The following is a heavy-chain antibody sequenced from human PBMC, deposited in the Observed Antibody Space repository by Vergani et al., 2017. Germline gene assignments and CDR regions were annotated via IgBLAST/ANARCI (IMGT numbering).Heavy chain of an antibody. CDR1: GYTFTSYY. CDR2: INPSGGST. J-gene: IGHJ6*02. V-gene: IGHV1-46*01. Sequence: QVQLVQSGAEVKKPGASVKVSCKASGYTFTSYYMHWVRQAPGQGLEWMGIINPSGGSTSYAQKFQGRVTMTRDTSTSTVYMELSSLRSEDTAVYYCARGSKRGGSGSRRYGMDVWGQGTTVTVSS. D-gene: IGHD3-10*01. CDR3: ARGSKRGGSGSRRYGMDV.